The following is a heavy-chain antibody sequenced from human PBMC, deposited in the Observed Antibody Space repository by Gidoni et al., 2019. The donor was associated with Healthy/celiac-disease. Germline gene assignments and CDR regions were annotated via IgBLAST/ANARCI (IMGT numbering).Heavy chain of an antibody. Sequence: QVQLVHSGSELKKPGASVKVSCKASGYTFTSYAMNWVRQAPGQGLEWMGWINTNTGNPTYAQGFTVRFVFSLDTSVSTAYLQISSLKAEDTAVYYCARGFVGGVVPEGAPPHLFDYWGQGTLVTVSS. D-gene: IGHD2-2*01. V-gene: IGHV7-4-1*02. CDR1: GYTFTSYA. CDR2: INTNTGNP. CDR3: ARGFVGGVVPEGAPPHLFDY. J-gene: IGHJ4*02.